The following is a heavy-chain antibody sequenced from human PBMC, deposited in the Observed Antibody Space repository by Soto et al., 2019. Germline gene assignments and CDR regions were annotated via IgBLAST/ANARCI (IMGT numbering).Heavy chain of an antibody. CDR2: ISAYNGNT. J-gene: IGHJ6*02. Sequence: QVQLVQSGAEVKKPGASVKVSCKASGYTFTSYGISWVRQAPGQGLEWMGWISAYNGNTNYAQKLQGRVTMTTDTYTSTAYMELRSLRSDDTAVYYCARVRSSDPDYYDSSGYFPPYMDVWGQGTTVTVSS. CDR1: GYTFTSYG. D-gene: IGHD3-22*01. CDR3: ARVRSSDPDYYDSSGYFPPYMDV. V-gene: IGHV1-18*01.